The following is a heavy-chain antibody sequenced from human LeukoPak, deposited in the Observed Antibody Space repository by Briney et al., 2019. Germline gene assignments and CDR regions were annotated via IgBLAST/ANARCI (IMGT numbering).Heavy chain of an antibody. J-gene: IGHJ4*02. D-gene: IGHD3-10*01. CDR3: ARHSPGWMVRPYCFDS. CDR1: GYSFPSYW. V-gene: IGHV5-51*01. Sequence: GESLKISCQGSGYSFPSYWIGWVRQMPGKGLEWVGIIYPDDSDTRYGPSFQGQVTISADKANSTAYLQWNSLKASDTAIYYCARHSPGWMVRPYCFDSWGQGTLVTVSS. CDR2: IYPDDSDT.